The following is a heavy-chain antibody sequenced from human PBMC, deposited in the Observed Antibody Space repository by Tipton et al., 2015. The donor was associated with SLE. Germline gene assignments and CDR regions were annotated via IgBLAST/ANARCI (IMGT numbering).Heavy chain of an antibody. CDR3: AREERIAAAGRLYYYYAMDV. D-gene: IGHD6-13*01. V-gene: IGHV4-59*11. CDR1: GGSISSHY. CDR2: IYYSGST. J-gene: IGHJ6*04. Sequence: TLSLTCTVSGGSISSHYWSWIRQPPGKGLEWIGYIYYSGSTNYNPSLKSRVTISVDTSKNQFSLKLSSVTAADTAVYYCAREERIAAAGRLYYYYAMDVWGKGTTVTVSS.